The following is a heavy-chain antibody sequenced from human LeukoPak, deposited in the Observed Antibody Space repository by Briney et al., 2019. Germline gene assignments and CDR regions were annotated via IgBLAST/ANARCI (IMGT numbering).Heavy chain of an antibody. CDR3: ALQGGDARLTKLRGVVIHNFHF. CDR2: INPTGDST. J-gene: IGHJ4*02. V-gene: IGHV1-46*01. Sequence: ASVKVSCKASGYTFTSYYMHWVRQAPGQGLEWMELINPTGDSTGYAQKFQGRVTMTRDMSTSTDFMELSSLRSEDTAVYYCALQGGDARLTKLRGVVIHNFHFWGQGTLVTVSS. CDR1: GYTFTSYY. D-gene: IGHD3-10*01.